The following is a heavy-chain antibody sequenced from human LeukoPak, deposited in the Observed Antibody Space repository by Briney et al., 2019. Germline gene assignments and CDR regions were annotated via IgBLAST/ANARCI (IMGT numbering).Heavy chain of an antibody. CDR3: AKGTSPGFYGDFLDY. CDR2: ISYDGSNK. V-gene: IGHV3-30*18. Sequence: GGSLRLSCAASGFTFSSYGMHWVRQAPGKGLEWVAVISYDGSNKYYADSVKGRFTISRDNSKNTLYLQMNSLRAEDTAVYYCAKGTSPGFYGDFLDYWGQGTLVTVSS. J-gene: IGHJ4*02. D-gene: IGHD4-17*01. CDR1: GFTFSSYG.